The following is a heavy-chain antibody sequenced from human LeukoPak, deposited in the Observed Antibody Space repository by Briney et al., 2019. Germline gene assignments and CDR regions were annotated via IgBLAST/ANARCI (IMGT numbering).Heavy chain of an antibody. CDR2: INPNSGET. D-gene: IGHD4-11*01. Sequence: AASVKVSCKTSGYTFTDYYIHWVRQAPGQGLEWMGWINPNSGETNSAQKFQGRVTMTGDTAIRTAYMALSRLTSDDTAAYYCATDRDYSNTERGFDYWGQGTLVTVSS. CDR3: ATDRDYSNTERGFDY. V-gene: IGHV1-2*02. J-gene: IGHJ4*02. CDR1: GYTFTDYY.